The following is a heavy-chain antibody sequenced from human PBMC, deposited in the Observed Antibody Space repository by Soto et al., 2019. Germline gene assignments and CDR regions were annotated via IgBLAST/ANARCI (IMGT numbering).Heavy chain of an antibody. J-gene: IGHJ6*02. CDR1: GYTFSKFG. Sequence: QVHLVQSGAEVRKPGASVKVSCKTSGYTFSKFGISWVQQAPGQGLQWMGWITAFNGNTNYEERFQGRVTMTTDTSTSTAYMELRNLRSDDTAVYYCARDLGGVEVPGVTRADVWGQGTTVTFSS. CDR2: ITAFNGNT. CDR3: ARDLGGVEVPGVTRADV. V-gene: IGHV1-18*01. D-gene: IGHD2-15*01.